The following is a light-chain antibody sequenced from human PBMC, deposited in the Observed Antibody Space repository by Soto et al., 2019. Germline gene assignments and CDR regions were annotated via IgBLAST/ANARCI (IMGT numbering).Light chain of an antibody. CDR3: HQILDGCT. CDR2: DAS. V-gene: IGKV1-5*01. CDR1: QSINNR. J-gene: IGKJ1*01. Sequence: IQMTQSPSTLSASIGDRVTITCRASQSINNRLAWYQQMPGKAPSLLIYDASTLESGVPSRFRGSGSETAFTLTIRGLQPDDVYTYYWHQILDGCTFGQGTRVEIK.